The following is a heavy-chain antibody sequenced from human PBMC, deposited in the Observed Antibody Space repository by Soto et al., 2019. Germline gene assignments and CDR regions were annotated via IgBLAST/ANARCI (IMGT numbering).Heavy chain of an antibody. V-gene: IGHV5-51*01. Sequence: PGESLKISCKGSGYSFAGYWTTWVRQKPGKGLEWMGIIYPGDSDTRYSPSFQGQVTISADRSISTAYLQWGSLKASDTAMYYCARNTWHSGSPAALDYWGQGTQVTVSS. J-gene: IGHJ4*02. CDR3: ARNTWHSGSPAALDY. CDR1: GYSFAGYW. D-gene: IGHD1-26*01. CDR2: IYPGDSDT.